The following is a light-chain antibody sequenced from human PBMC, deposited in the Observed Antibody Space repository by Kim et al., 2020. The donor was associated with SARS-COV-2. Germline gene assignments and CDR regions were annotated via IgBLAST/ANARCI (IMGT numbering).Light chain of an antibody. J-gene: IGLJ3*02. CDR3: SAWDTSLSAWL. Sequence: QNGTPTCPGNNNKVSTQGAACLQQHRAHPPKLLSYRNNSRPSGISERLSASRSGSTASLTITGLQPEDEADYYCSAWDTSLSAWLFGGGTQLTVL. CDR2: RNN. V-gene: IGLV10-54*01. CDR1: NNKVSTQG.